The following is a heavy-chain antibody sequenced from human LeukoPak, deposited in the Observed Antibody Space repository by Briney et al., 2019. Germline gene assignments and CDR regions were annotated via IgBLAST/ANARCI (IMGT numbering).Heavy chain of an antibody. CDR2: ISWNSGSI. CDR3: ARGYGNYGY. Sequence: PGRSLRLSCAASGFTFDDYAMHWVRQAPGKGLEWVSGISWNSGSIGYADSVKGRFTISRDNAKNSLYLQMNSLRAEDTAMYYCARGYGNYGYWGQGTLVTVSS. V-gene: IGHV3-9*01. CDR1: GFTFDDYA. J-gene: IGHJ4*02. D-gene: IGHD4-11*01.